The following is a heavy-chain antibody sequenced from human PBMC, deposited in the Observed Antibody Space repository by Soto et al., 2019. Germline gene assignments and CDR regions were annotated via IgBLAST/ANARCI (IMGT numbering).Heavy chain of an antibody. J-gene: IGHJ6*02. D-gene: IGHD6-13*01. Sequence: ASVKVSCKASGYTFTSYGISWVRQAPGQGLEWMGWISAYNGNTNYAQKLQGRVTMTTDTSTSTAYMELRSLRSEDTAVYYCARGVISIAAAGTDYYYYGMDVWGQGTTVTVSS. V-gene: IGHV1-18*04. CDR1: GYTFTSYG. CDR3: ARGVISIAAAGTDYYYYGMDV. CDR2: ISAYNGNT.